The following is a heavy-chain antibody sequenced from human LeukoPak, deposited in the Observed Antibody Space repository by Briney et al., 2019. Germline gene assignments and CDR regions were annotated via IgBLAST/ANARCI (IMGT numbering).Heavy chain of an antibody. D-gene: IGHD3-9*01. V-gene: IGHV3-23*01. CDR2: ISGSGGST. CDR1: GFTFSSYG. Sequence: GGSLRLSCAASGFTFSSYGMSWVRQAPGKGLEWVSAISGSGGSTYYADSVKGRFTISRDNSKNTLYLQMNSLRAEDTAVYYCAKGAGILTGYYTLSAFDIWGQGTMVTVSS. J-gene: IGHJ3*02. CDR3: AKGAGILTGYYTLSAFDI.